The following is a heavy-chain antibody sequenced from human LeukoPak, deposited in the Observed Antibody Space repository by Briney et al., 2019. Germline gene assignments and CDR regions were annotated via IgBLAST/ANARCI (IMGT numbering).Heavy chain of an antibody. Sequence: PGGSLRLSCAASGFTFSNYAMSWVRQAPGKGLEWVSAISGSGGSTYYADSVKGRFTISRDNSKNTLYLQMNSLRAEDTAVYYCAKAYMERTIRVQFDYWGQGTLVTVSS. J-gene: IGHJ4*02. CDR2: ISGSGGST. D-gene: IGHD1-1*01. CDR1: GFTFSNYA. CDR3: AKAYMERTIRVQFDY. V-gene: IGHV3-23*01.